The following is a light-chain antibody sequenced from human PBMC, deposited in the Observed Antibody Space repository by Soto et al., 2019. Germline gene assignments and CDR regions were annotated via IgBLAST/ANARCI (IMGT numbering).Light chain of an antibody. J-gene: IGKJ1*01. CDR2: AAS. CDR1: QSVSSSY. CDR3: QQYGSSPVA. V-gene: IGKV3-20*01. Sequence: EIVLTHSPGTLSLSPCERATLSWRASQSVSSSYLAWYQQKPGQAPRLLIYAASSRATGIPDRFSGSGSGTDFTLTISRLEPEDFAVYYCQQYGSSPVAFGQGTKVDI.